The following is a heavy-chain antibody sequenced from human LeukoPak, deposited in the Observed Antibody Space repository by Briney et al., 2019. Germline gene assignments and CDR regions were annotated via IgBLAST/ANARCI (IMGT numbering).Heavy chain of an antibody. J-gene: IGHJ4*02. D-gene: IGHD6-13*01. CDR2: IYYSGST. Sequence: SETLSLTCTVSGGSISSSSYYWGWIRQPPGKGLEWIGSIYYSGSTYYNPSLKSRVTISVDTSKNQFSLKLSSVTAADTAVFYCARRGSSSWYNFDYWGQGTLVTVSS. CDR3: ARRGSSSWYNFDY. CDR1: GGSISSSSYY. V-gene: IGHV4-39*01.